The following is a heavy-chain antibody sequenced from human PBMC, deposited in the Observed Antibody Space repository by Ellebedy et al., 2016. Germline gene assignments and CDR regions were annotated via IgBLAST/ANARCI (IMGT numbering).Heavy chain of an antibody. CDR2: IYSGETT. CDR3: ARETYYYGSGSYRAPFDP. V-gene: IGHV3-53*04. J-gene: IGHJ5*02. CDR1: GLNVSRSY. D-gene: IGHD3-10*01. Sequence: GESLKISCAVSGLNVSRSYMSWVRQAPGRGLEWVSVIYSGETTYYTDSVKGRFTISRHSSKNTLYLQMNNLRVEDTALYYCARETYYYGSGSYRAPFDPWGHGTLVTVSS.